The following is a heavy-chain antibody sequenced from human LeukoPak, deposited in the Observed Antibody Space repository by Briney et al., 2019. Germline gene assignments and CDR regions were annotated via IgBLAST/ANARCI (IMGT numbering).Heavy chain of an antibody. Sequence: SETLSLTCTVSGGSISSSSYYWGWIRQPPGKGLEWIGSIYYSGSTYYNPSLKSRVTISVDTSKNQFSLKLSSVTVADTAVYYCARTRWGFGELLYLNNWFDPWGQGTLVTVSS. CDR2: IYYSGST. CDR3: ARTRWGFGELLYLNNWFDP. J-gene: IGHJ5*02. CDR1: GGSISSSSYY. D-gene: IGHD3-10*01. V-gene: IGHV4-39*07.